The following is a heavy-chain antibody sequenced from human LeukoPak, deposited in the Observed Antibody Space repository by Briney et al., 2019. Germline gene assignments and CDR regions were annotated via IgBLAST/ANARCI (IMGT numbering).Heavy chain of an antibody. CDR2: IYHSGST. J-gene: IGHJ5*02. CDR3: ARGYIAAAGTILRFFPCWFDP. D-gene: IGHD6-13*01. Sequence: PSGTLSLTCAVSGGSISSSNWWSWVRQPPGKGLEWIGEIYHSGSTNYNPSLKSRVTISVDTSKNQFSLKLSSVTAADTAVYYCARGYIAAAGTILRFFPCWFDPWGQGTLVTVSS. V-gene: IGHV4-4*02. CDR1: GGSISSSNW.